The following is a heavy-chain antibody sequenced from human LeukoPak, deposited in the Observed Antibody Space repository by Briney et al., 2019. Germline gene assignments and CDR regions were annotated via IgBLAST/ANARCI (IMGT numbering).Heavy chain of an antibody. CDR1: GFTFSSYG. V-gene: IGHV3-30*18. D-gene: IGHD3-22*01. CDR3: AYDSSGYLDY. J-gene: IGHJ4*02. Sequence: PGGSLRLSCAASGFTFSSYGMHWVRQAPGKGLEWVAVISYDGSNKYYADSVKGRFTISRDNSKNTLYLQMNSLRAEDTAVYYCAYDSSGYLDYWGQGTLVTVSS. CDR2: ISYDGSNK.